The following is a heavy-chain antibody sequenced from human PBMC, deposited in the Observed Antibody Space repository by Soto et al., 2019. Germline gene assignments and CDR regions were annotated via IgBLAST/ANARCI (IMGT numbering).Heavy chain of an antibody. CDR2: IYHSGRT. CDR3: ARGHCGRKKYDSSCYCAFDI. V-gene: IGHV4-4*02. J-gene: IGHJ3*02. CDR1: GGSISSGNW. Sequence: PSETLSLTCTVSGGSISSGNWWSWVRPPPGKGLEWIGEIYHSGRTNYNPSLKSRVTISADKSKNQFSLRLSAVTAADTAVYYCARGHCGRKKYDSSCYCAFDIWGQGTIVTVSS. D-gene: IGHD3-22*01.